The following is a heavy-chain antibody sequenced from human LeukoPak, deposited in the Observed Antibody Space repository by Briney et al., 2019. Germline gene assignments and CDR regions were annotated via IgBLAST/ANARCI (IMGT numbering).Heavy chain of an antibody. D-gene: IGHD6-19*01. CDR3: AKDSSIAVAGTLAFDI. V-gene: IGHV3-23*01. J-gene: IGHJ3*02. CDR2: ISGSGGST. Sequence: GGSLRLSCAASGFTFSSYAMSWVRQAPGKGLEWVSAISGSGGSTYYADSVKGRFTISRDNSKNTLYLQMNSLRAEDTAVYYSAKDSSIAVAGTLAFDIWGQGTMVTVSS. CDR1: GFTFSSYA.